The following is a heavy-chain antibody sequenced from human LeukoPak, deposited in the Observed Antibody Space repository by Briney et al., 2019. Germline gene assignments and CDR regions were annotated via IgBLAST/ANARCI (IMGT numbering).Heavy chain of an antibody. CDR3: ARDRARATEGPELDY. CDR2: ISSSGRPI. Sequence: GGSLRLSCAASGFTLIYYSMTWVPDAPGKGLEWISYISSSGRPIYYTDSVKGRFTISRDNAKNSVYLQMNSLSAENTAVYYCARDRARATEGPELDYWGQGTLGTVSP. D-gene: IGHD1-26*01. V-gene: IGHV3-48*04. CDR1: GFTLIYYS. J-gene: IGHJ4*02.